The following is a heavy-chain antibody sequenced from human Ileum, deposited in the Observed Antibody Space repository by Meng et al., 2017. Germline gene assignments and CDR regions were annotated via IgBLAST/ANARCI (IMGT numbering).Heavy chain of an antibody. CDR2: ISGGDGST. D-gene: IGHD1-1*01. J-gene: IGHJ3*01. CDR3: AKLWWNGGRTFDL. V-gene: IGHV3-23*01. Sequence: GESLKISCAASGFNFNIFGLAWVRQAPGKGLQWVSTISGGDGSTSYVDSVKGRFTISKDISENTLHLQMNSLTADDTAIYYCAKLWWNGGRTFDLWGQGTEVTVSS. CDR1: GFNFNIFG.